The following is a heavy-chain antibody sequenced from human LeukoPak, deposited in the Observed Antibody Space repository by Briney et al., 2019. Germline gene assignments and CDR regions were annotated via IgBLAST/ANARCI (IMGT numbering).Heavy chain of an antibody. V-gene: IGHV3-30*02. J-gene: IGHJ5*02. CDR2: IRSDGSNK. D-gene: IGHD4-17*01. CDR1: GFTFGNYG. Sequence: GGSLRLSCAASGFTFGNYGMHWVRQAPGKGLEWVAFIRSDGSNKYYADSVKGRVTISRDNSKNTLYLQMNSLRAEDTAVYYCAKATTVTTPYWFDPWGQGTLVTVSS. CDR3: AKATTVTTPYWFDP.